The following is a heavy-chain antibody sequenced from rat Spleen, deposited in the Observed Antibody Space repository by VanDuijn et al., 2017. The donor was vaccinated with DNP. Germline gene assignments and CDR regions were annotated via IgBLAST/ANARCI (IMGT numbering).Heavy chain of an antibody. J-gene: IGHJ4*01. CDR3: ARALPGPNYVGPMEA. CDR2: IWSGGRS. V-gene: IGHV2-15*01. Sequence: QVQLKESGPGLVQPSQTLSLTCNVSGFSLNSYTVSWVRQPPGKGLEWMGVIWSGGRSELNSALKSRLSISRDTSKSQVFLKMNSLQTEDTATYYCARALPGPNYVGPMEAWGQGTSVTVSS. CDR1: GFSLNSYT. D-gene: IGHD1-4*01.